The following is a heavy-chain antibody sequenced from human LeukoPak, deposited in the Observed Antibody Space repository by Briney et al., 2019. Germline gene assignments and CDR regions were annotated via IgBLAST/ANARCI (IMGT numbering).Heavy chain of an antibody. V-gene: IGHV3-23*01. Sequence: PGESLRLSCAASGFTFSSYAMSWVRQAPGKGLEWVSGINTSGGSTAYADSVKGRSTISGDNPRNTLYMQMNSLRAEDTALYYCAIMHPYYDGNGYWVQWGQGTLVTVSS. CDR2: INTSGGST. J-gene: IGHJ4*02. CDR3: AIMHPYYDGNGYWVQ. D-gene: IGHD3-22*01. CDR1: GFTFSSYA.